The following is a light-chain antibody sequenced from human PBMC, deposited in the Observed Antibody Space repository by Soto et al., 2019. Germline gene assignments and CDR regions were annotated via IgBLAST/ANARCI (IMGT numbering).Light chain of an antibody. J-gene: IGKJ4*01. V-gene: IGKV3-15*01. Sequence: IVMTQSPATLSVSPGERVTISCRASQSVTNTLAWYQHKPGKAPRLLISYASRGATGIPSRFSGSGSVTEFTLTINRLESDDFAVYYCQQYYTWSVNFGGGIKVE. CDR1: QSVTNT. CDR3: QQYYTWSVN. CDR2: YAS.